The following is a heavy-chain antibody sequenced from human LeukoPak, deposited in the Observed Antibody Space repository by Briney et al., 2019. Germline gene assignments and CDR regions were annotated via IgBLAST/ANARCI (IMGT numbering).Heavy chain of an antibody. V-gene: IGHV3-20*04. CDR1: GFTFDDYG. CDR3: ARVDRFGYCSGGSCYQFDY. CDR2: INWNGGST. Sequence: PGGSLRLSXAASGFTFDDYGMSWVRQAPGKGLEWVSGINWNGGSTGYADSVKGRFTISRDNAKNSLYLQMNSLRAEDTALYYCARVDRFGYCSGGSCYQFDYWGQGTLVTVSS. D-gene: IGHD2-15*01. J-gene: IGHJ4*02.